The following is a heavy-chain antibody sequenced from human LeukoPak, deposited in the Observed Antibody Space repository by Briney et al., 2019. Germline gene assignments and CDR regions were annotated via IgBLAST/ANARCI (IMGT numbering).Heavy chain of an antibody. CDR1: GFTFTNYE. D-gene: IGHD3-10*01. J-gene: IGHJ4*02. CDR3: AREPGGATFDY. CDR2: ISSSGSTI. V-gene: IGHV3-48*03. Sequence: GGSLRLSCAAPGFTFTNYEMNWVRRAPGKGLEWVSYISSSGSTIYYADSVKGRFTISRDNAKNSLYLQMNSLRAEDTALYYCAREPGGATFDYWGQGTLVTVSS.